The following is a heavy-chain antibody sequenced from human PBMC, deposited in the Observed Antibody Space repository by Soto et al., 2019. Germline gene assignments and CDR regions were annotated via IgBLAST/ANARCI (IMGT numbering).Heavy chain of an antibody. CDR2: INHRGST. Sequence: QVQLQQWGAGLLKPSETLSLTCAVYGVSFSGYYWTWIRQPPGTGLEWIGEINHRGSTNYNPSLKSRVTISVDTSKNQFSLKLTSVTAADTAVYYCARDKITGLFDYWGQGTLVTVSS. CDR1: GVSFSGYY. D-gene: IGHD2-8*02. CDR3: ARDKITGLFDY. J-gene: IGHJ4*02. V-gene: IGHV4-34*01.